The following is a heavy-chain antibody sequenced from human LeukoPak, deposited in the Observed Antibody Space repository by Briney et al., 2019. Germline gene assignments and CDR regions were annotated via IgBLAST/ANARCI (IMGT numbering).Heavy chain of an antibody. D-gene: IGHD2-2*01. J-gene: IGHJ6*03. Sequence: ASVKVSCKASGYTFTSYDINWVRQATGQGLEWMGWMNPNSGNTGYAQKFQGRVTITRNTSISTAYMELSSLRSEDTAVYYCARGASVPAASQLYYYYYMDVWGKGTTVTVSS. V-gene: IGHV1-8*03. CDR1: GYTFTSYD. CDR2: MNPNSGNT. CDR3: ARGASVPAASQLYYYYYMDV.